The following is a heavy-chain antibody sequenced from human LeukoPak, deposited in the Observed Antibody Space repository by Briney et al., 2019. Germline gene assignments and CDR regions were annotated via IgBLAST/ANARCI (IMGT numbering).Heavy chain of an antibody. J-gene: IGHJ5*02. CDR3: AREPPPGARFDP. Sequence: GGSLRLSCAASGFTVSSNYMGWVRQAPGKGLEWVSVIYSGGSTYYADSVKGRFTISRDNSKNTLYLQMNSLRAEDTAVYYCAREPPPGARFDPWGQGTLVTVSS. CDR2: IYSGGST. V-gene: IGHV3-53*01. CDR1: GFTVSSNY. D-gene: IGHD4/OR15-4a*01.